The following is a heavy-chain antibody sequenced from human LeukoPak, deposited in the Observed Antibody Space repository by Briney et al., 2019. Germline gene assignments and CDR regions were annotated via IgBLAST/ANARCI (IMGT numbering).Heavy chain of an antibody. CDR1: GYTFTSYA. J-gene: IGHJ5*02. D-gene: IGHD3-10*01. CDR3: ARDLVLLWFGEPNNWFDP. Sequence: ASVKVSCKASGYTFTSYAMNWVRQAPGQGLEWMGWINTNTGNPTYAQGFTGRFVFSLDTSVSTAYLQISSLKAEDTAVYYCARDLVLLWFGEPNNWFDPWGQGTLVTVSS. CDR2: INTNTGNP. V-gene: IGHV7-4-1*02.